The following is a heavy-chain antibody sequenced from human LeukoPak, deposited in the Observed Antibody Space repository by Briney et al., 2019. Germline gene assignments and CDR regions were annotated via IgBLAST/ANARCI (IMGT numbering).Heavy chain of an antibody. CDR1: GGSINSSSYC. J-gene: IGHJ4*02. D-gene: IGHD5-18*01. CDR2: IYYSGST. V-gene: IGHV4-39*07. Sequence: PSETLSLTCTVSGGSINSSSYCWGWIRQPPGKGLEWIGSIYYSGSTYYNPSLKSRVTISVDTSKNQFSLKLSSVTAADTAVYYCAKCTAMVYYFDYWGQGTLVTVSS. CDR3: AKCTAMVYYFDY.